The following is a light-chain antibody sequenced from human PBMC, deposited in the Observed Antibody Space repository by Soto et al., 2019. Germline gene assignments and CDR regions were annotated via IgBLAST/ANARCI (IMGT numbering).Light chain of an antibody. Sequence: EVVLAQSPDTLSLSPGERATLSCRASQAVTGNYLAWYQQKPGQAPRLLIYGASNRATGIPDRFSGSGSGTDFTLTISRLEPEDFAVYYCQQCGPSLKYTFGQGTKLEIK. CDR2: GAS. CDR1: QAVTGNY. J-gene: IGKJ2*01. V-gene: IGKV3-20*01. CDR3: QQCGPSLKYT.